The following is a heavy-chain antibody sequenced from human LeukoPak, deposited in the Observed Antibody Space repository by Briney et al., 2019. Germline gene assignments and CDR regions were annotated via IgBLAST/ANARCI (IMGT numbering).Heavy chain of an antibody. CDR2: ISTYNDNT. J-gene: IGHJ4*02. D-gene: IGHD6-19*01. CDR1: GYTFTSYG. Sequence: ASVKVSCKASGYTFTSYGISWVRQAPGQGLEWMGWISTYNDNTNYAQKLQGRVAMTSDTSTSTAYVELRSLRSDDTAVYYCARVDSSGSFDYWGQGTLVTVSS. CDR3: ARVDSSGSFDY. V-gene: IGHV1-18*01.